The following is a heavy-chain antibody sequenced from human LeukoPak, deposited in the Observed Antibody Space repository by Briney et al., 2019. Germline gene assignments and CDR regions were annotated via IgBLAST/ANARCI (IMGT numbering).Heavy chain of an antibody. V-gene: IGHV4-34*01. D-gene: IGHD5-12*01. CDR1: GGSFTGHY. CDR3: ARHNSDYFNWLDY. Sequence: SETLSLTCDVSGGSFTGHYWTWIRQPPGKGLEWLGEVNHYDSITYNPSLKGRATISADTSRNQLSLKLSSVTAADTALYYCARHNSDYFNWLDYWGQGTLVTVSS. J-gene: IGHJ4*02. CDR2: VNHYDSI.